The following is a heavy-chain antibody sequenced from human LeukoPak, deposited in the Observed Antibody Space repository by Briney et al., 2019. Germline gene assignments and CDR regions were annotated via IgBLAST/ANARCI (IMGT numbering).Heavy chain of an antibody. V-gene: IGHV3-23*01. Sequence: PGGSLRLSCAASGFTFSSYEMNWVRQAPGKGLEWVSAISGSGGSTYYADSVKGRFTISRDNSKNTLYLQMDSLRAEDTAVYYCAARRDYYGSGSLDYWGQGTLVTVSS. D-gene: IGHD3-10*01. CDR1: GFTFSSYE. CDR3: AARRDYYGSGSLDY. J-gene: IGHJ4*02. CDR2: ISGSGGST.